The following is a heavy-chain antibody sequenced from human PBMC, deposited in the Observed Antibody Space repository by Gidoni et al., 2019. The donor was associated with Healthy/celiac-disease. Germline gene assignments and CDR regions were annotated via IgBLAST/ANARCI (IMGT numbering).Heavy chain of an antibody. CDR3: ARDPDYGGNSEYYYGMDV. CDR1: GCTFSSYA. CDR2: IIPIFGTA. D-gene: IGHD4-17*01. Sequence: PGSSVKVSCKASGCTFSSYAISWVRQAPGQGLEWMGGIIPIFGTANYAQKFQGRVTITADESTSTAYMELSSLRSEDTAVYYCARDPDYGGNSEYYYGMDVWGQGTTVTVSS. V-gene: IGHV1-69*01. J-gene: IGHJ6*02.